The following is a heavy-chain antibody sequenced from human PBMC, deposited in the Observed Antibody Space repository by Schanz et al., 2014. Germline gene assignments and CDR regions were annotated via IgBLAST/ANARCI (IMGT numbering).Heavy chain of an antibody. V-gene: IGHV3-23*01. Sequence: EVQLLESGGGLVQPGGSLRLSCAASGFTFSNHALSWVRQAPGKGLEWVSGIGGSGDSTHYADSVKGRFTISRDNSKNTLYLQMNSLRADDTAVYYCARDLLVSHYDFWSGNDYWGQGTLVTVSS. CDR2: IGGSGDST. J-gene: IGHJ4*02. D-gene: IGHD3-3*01. CDR3: ARDLLVSHYDFWSGNDY. CDR1: GFTFSNHA.